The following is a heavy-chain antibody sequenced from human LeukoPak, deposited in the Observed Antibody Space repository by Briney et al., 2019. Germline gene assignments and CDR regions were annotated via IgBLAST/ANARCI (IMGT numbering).Heavy chain of an antibody. CDR3: AKDRPSSSGHDY. V-gene: IGHV3-23*01. D-gene: IGHD6-19*01. CDR2: ISGSGGST. J-gene: IGHJ4*02. CDR1: GFTFSSYA. Sequence: GGSLRLSCAASGFTFSSYAMSWVRQAPGEGLEWVSAISGSGGSTYYADSVKGRFTISRDDSKNTLYLQMNSLRAEDTAVYYCAKDRPSSSGHDYWGQGTLVTVSS.